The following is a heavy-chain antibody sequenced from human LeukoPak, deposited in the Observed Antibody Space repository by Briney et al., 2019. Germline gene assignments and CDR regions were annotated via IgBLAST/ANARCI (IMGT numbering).Heavy chain of an antibody. CDR2: ISSSGSSI. J-gene: IGHJ6*03. CDR1: GFTFSSYS. V-gene: IGHV3-21*01. D-gene: IGHD2-2*02. Sequence: GGSLRLSCAASGFTFSSYSMDWVRQAPGKGLEGVSSISSSGSSIYYADSVKGGFTISRDNTKNSLYLQVNSLRAEDTAVYYCAREVVYCSSTICYTPRGQYYMDVWGKGTTVTVSS. CDR3: AREVVYCSSTICYTPRGQYYMDV.